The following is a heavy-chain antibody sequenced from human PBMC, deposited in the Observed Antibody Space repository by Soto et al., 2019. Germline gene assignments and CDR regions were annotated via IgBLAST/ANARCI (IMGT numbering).Heavy chain of an antibody. J-gene: IGHJ3*02. V-gene: IGHV3-49*03. CDR1: GFTFGNNA. Sequence: PGGSLRLSCTGSGFTFGNNAMTWFRQAPGKGLEWVGFIRSKNYGRTTEYAASVQGRFTISRDDSKGIAYLEMNSLTTDDTAVYYCSRPSYFYDSSGFEPGAFDIWGQVTMFTV. CDR2: IRSKNYGRTT. CDR3: SRPSYFYDSSGFEPGAFDI. D-gene: IGHD3-22*01.